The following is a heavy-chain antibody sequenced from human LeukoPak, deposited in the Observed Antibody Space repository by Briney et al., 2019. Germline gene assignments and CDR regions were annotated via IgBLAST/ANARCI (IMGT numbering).Heavy chain of an antibody. Sequence: SETLSLTCAVSGVSITNNHYWTWVRQPPGKGLDWIADIFHSGIANYNPSLKSRVTISMDKSKNQFSLTLTSVTAADTAVYYCAGGGEAWELLGYWGQGTLVTVSS. V-gene: IGHV4-4*02. CDR2: IFHSGIA. J-gene: IGHJ4*02. CDR1: GVSITNNHY. CDR3: AGGGEAWELLGY. D-gene: IGHD3-10*01.